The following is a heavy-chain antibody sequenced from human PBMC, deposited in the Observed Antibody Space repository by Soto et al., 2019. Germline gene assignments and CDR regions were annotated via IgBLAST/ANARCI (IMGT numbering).Heavy chain of an antibody. Sequence: QITLKESGPTLVKPTQTLTLTCTFSGFSLTTNGVGVGWIRQPPGKVLEWLALIYWNDDKRYSPSLKSRLTSTKDTPKNQVVLTMTNMDPVDTATYYCAHTWRSADYVSWYFDLWGRGTLVTVSS. CDR1: GFSLTTNGVG. CDR2: IYWNDDK. J-gene: IGHJ2*01. D-gene: IGHD3-16*01. CDR3: AHTWRSADYVSWYFDL. V-gene: IGHV2-5*01.